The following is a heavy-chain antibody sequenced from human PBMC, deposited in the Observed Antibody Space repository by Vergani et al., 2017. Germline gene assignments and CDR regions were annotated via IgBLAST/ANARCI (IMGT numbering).Heavy chain of an antibody. Sequence: EVQLVESGGGIVKPGGSLRLSCVASGFSFRNAWMNWVRRTPGKGLEWVGRIKSTFDRGTTDYAAAVKGRFTISRDDSKNTLFLQMKGLKTEDVGVYYCTTDPRYCGDGSCCWLRDHHYYGMDVWGQGTTVTVSS. CDR3: TTDPRYCGDGSCCWLRDHHYYGMDV. D-gene: IGHD2-21*01. V-gene: IGHV3-15*07. CDR1: GFSFRNAW. CDR2: IKSTFDRGTT. J-gene: IGHJ6*02.